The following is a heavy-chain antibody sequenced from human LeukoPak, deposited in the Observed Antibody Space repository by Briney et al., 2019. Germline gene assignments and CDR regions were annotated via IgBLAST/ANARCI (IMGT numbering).Heavy chain of an antibody. V-gene: IGHV1-24*01. J-gene: IGHJ4*02. CDR1: GYTLTELS. Sequence: ASVKVSCTVSGYTLTELSMHWVRQAPGKGLEWMGGFDPEDGETIYAQKFQGRVTMTEDTSTDTAYMELSRLRSEDTAVYYCATTNYGSGSYYPDYWGQGTLVTVSS. CDR2: FDPEDGET. CDR3: ATTNYGSGSYYPDY. D-gene: IGHD3-10*01.